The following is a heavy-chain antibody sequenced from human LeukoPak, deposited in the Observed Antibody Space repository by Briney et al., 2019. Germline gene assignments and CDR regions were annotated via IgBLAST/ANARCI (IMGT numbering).Heavy chain of an antibody. CDR2: ISWNSGSI. Sequence: GGSLRLSCAASGFTFDDYAMHWVRQAPGKGLEWVSGISWNSGSIGYADSVKGRFTISRDNAKNSLYLQMNSLRSDDTAVYYCARLPAAIYYYYGMDVWGQGTTVTVSS. J-gene: IGHJ6*02. CDR3: ARLPAAIYYYYGMDV. D-gene: IGHD2-2*01. CDR1: GFTFDDYA. V-gene: IGHV3-9*01.